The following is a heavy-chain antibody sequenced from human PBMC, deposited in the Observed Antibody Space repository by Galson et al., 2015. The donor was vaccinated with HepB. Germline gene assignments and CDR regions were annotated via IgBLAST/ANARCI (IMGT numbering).Heavy chain of an antibody. CDR3: AKDDGGAYYPLGPFDV. CDR1: EFTFSNYG. D-gene: IGHD3-22*01. V-gene: IGHV3-30*18. J-gene: IGHJ3*01. CDR2: ISKDGSKI. Sequence: SLRLSCAASEFTFSNYGMHWVRQAPGKGLEWVAVISKDGSKIYYGDSVKGRFTISRDNSNNTLSLQMDSLRGDDTALYYCAKDDGGAYYPLGPFDVWGQGTMVTVSS.